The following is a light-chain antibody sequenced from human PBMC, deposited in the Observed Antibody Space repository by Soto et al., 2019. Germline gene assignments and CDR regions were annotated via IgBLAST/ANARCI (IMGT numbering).Light chain of an antibody. V-gene: IGLV1-47*01. Sequence: QSVLTQPPSASGSPGQRVTMSCSGRSSNIGSNYVYWYQQLPGTAPKLLIFRNNQRPSGVPDRFSGSKSGTSASLAISGLRSEDDGYYYCAAWDDSLSGFYVFGTGTKLTVL. CDR2: RNN. J-gene: IGLJ1*01. CDR1: SSNIGSNY. CDR3: AAWDDSLSGFYV.